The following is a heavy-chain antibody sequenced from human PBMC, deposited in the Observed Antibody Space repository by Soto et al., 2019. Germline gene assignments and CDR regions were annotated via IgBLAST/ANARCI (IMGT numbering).Heavy chain of an antibody. CDR1: GGTFSSYA. CDR3: ARAGSDIVVVVAARRYYGMDV. Sequence: ASVKVSCKASGGTFSSYAISWVRQAPGQGLEWMGGIIPIFGTANYAQKFQGRVTITADESTSTAYMELSSLRSEDTAVYYCARAGSDIVVVVAARRYYGMDVWGQGTTVTVSS. J-gene: IGHJ6*02. CDR2: IIPIFGTA. D-gene: IGHD2-15*01. V-gene: IGHV1-69*13.